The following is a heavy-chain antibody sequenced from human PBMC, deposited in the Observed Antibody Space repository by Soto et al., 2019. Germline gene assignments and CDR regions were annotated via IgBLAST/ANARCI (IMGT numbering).Heavy chain of an antibody. V-gene: IGHV3-30-3*01. J-gene: IGHJ4*02. D-gene: IGHD6-13*01. CDR2: TSYDGSNT. Sequence: QVQLVESGGGVVQPGRSLRLSCAASGFAFSRHALHWLRQAPGKGLEWVAVTSYDGSNTYYADSVKGRFTISRDNSKNTLYLQMSSLRTEDTAVYYCARDATIAVAGTVVDYWGQGTLVTVSS. CDR1: GFAFSRHA. CDR3: ARDATIAVAGTVVDY.